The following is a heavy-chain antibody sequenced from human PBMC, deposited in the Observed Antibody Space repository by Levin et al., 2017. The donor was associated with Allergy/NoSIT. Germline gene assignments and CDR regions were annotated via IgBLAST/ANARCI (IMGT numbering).Heavy chain of an antibody. D-gene: IGHD2-8*01. CDR3: ARIMTPTWRYGMDG. CDR2: ISAYNGNT. J-gene: IGHJ6*02. Sequence: ASVKVSCKASGYTFTSYGISWVRQAPGQGLEWMGWISAYNGNTNYAQKLQGRVTMTTDTSTSTAYMELRSLRSDDTAVYYCARIMTPTWRYGMDGWGQGTTVTVSS. V-gene: IGHV1-18*01. CDR1: GYTFTSYG.